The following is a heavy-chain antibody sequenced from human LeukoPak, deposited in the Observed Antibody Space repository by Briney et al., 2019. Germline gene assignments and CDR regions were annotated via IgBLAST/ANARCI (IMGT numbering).Heavy chain of an antibody. D-gene: IGHD3-16*01. J-gene: IGHJ5*01. CDR3: ARAQPPYHGRLDS. Sequence: PGGSLRLSCAASGFTFSSYDMHWVRQAPGKGLEWVSGIGIAGDTHYPDSVRGRFTIFRENAKNSLYLQMNSLRAEDTAVYYCARAQPPYHGRLDSWGQGILVTVSS. V-gene: IGHV3-13*01. CDR1: GFTFSSYD. CDR2: IGIAGDT.